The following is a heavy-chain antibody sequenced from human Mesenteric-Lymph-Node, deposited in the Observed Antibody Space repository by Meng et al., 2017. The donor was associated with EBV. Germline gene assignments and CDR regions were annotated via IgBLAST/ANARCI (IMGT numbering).Heavy chain of an antibody. V-gene: IGHV4-30-4*01. CDR2: IYYSGST. CDR1: GGSISSGGYY. Sequence: QVQLQESGPGLVKPSQTLSLTCAVSGGSISSGGYYWSWIRQPPGKGLEWIGYIYYSGSTYYNPSLKSRVTISVDTSKNQFSLKLSSVTAADTAVYYCVRESLTGEERYFDLWGRGTLVTVSS. J-gene: IGHJ2*01. D-gene: IGHD1-20*01. CDR3: VRESLTGEERYFDL.